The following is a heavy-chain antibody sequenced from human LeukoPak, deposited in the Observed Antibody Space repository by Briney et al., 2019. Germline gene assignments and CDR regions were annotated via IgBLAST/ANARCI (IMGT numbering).Heavy chain of an antibody. V-gene: IGHV5-10-1*01. Sequence: TLGAPLTISCRGSGYSIASYWISWVRPLPGKRLEFMGRIDPSDSYNNYSPSFQGHVTISADKNISTAFLQCSSLKASDTAMYYCARLGSNCAFDYWGQGTLVTVST. CDR1: GYSIASYW. CDR3: ARLGSNCAFDY. J-gene: IGHJ4*02. D-gene: IGHD4-11*01. CDR2: IDPSDSYN.